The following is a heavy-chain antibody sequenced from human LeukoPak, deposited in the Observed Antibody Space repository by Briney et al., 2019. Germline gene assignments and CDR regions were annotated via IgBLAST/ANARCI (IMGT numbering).Heavy chain of an antibody. CDR2: ISAYNGNT. V-gene: IGHV1-18*01. J-gene: IGHJ4*02. CDR3: AGHVVVTALPDY. Sequence: GASVKVSCKASGYTFTTYGIIWVRQAPGQGLECMGWISAYNGNTNFAQTLQVTFTTIAYMELRSLTSEDTAVYYCAGHVVVTALPDYWGQGTLVTVSS. CDR1: GYTFTTYG. D-gene: IGHD2-21*02.